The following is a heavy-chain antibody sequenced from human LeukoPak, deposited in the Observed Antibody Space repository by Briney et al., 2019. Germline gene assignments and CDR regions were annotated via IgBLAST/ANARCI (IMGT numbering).Heavy chain of an antibody. J-gene: IGHJ4*02. D-gene: IGHD5-12*01. Sequence: ASVKVSCKASGYTFTDYFMHWVRQAPGQGLEWMGWFNPNSGGTNYAQKFQGRVTMTRDTSISTAYMELSRLRSDDTAVYYCARDGLSRGGYDYRGYYFDYWGQGTLVTVSS. CDR2: FNPNSGGT. V-gene: IGHV1-2*02. CDR3: ARDGLSRGGYDYRGYYFDY. CDR1: GYTFTDYF.